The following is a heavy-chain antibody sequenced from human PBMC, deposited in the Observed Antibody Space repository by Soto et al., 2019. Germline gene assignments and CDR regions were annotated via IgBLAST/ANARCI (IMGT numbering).Heavy chain of an antibody. Sequence: SETLSLTCTVSVVALSCNNFYWGGVRPPPGRGLESLGSIHYRGTPYYSQSFKSRLTISVDPSMDQFSLSLSSVTAADTAVYFCARLLTPAFGRDYFDYWGQGALVTVSS. CDR2: IHYRGTP. D-gene: IGHD1-20*01. CDR1: VVALSCNNFY. CDR3: ARLLTPAFGRDYFDY. V-gene: IGHV4-39*01. J-gene: IGHJ4*02.